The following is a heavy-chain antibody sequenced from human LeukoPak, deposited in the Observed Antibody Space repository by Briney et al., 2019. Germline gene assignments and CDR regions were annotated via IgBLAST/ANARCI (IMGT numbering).Heavy chain of an antibody. V-gene: IGHV1-69*04. D-gene: IGHD6-19*01. CDR1: GGTFSSYA. J-gene: IGHJ5*02. CDR2: IIPILGIA. Sequence: SVRVSCKASGGTFSSYAIRWVRQAPGQGLEWTGRIIPILGIANYAQKFQGRVTITADKSTSTAYMELSSLRSEDTAVYYCASAVAGTSDWFDPWGQGTLVTVSS. CDR3: ASAVAGTSDWFDP.